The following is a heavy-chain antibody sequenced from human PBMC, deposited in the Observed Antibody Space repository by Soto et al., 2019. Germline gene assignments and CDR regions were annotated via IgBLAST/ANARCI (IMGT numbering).Heavy chain of an antibody. CDR2: IIPIFGTA. CDR3: AREVSGYGGNSWDAFDI. CDR1: GGTFSSYA. D-gene: IGHD2-21*02. J-gene: IGHJ3*02. Sequence: GASVKVSCKASGGTFSSYAISWVRQAPGQGLEWMGGIIPIFGTANYAQKFQGRVTITADKSTSTAYMELSSLRSEDTAVYYCAREVSGYGGNSWDAFDIWGQGTMVTVSS. V-gene: IGHV1-69*06.